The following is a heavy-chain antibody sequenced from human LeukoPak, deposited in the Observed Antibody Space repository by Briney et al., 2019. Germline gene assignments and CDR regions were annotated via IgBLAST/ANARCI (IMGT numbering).Heavy chain of an antibody. D-gene: IGHD1-26*01. CDR2: IKQDGSEK. Sequence: PAGGSLRLSCAASGFTFSSYWMNWVRQAPGKGLEWVANIKQDGSEKYYLDSVKGRFTISRDNANNSLYLQMNSLRAEDTAMYYCARGRSLDYWGQGTLVTVSS. J-gene: IGHJ4*02. V-gene: IGHV3-7*01. CDR3: ARGRSLDY. CDR1: GFTFSSYW.